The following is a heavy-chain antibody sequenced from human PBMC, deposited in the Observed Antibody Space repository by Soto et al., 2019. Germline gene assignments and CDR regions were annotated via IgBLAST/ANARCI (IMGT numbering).Heavy chain of an antibody. Sequence: HPGGSLRLSCAAFGFPFSRYWMSWVRQAPGKGLEWVANIKQDGSEKSYVDSVKGRFSISRDNAKNSLYLQMNSLRVEDTAVYFCGRDLPSITGRPGGWFDPWGQGTLVTVSS. CDR1: GFPFSRYW. J-gene: IGHJ5*02. D-gene: IGHD6-6*01. V-gene: IGHV3-7*01. CDR3: GRDLPSITGRPGGWFDP. CDR2: IKQDGSEK.